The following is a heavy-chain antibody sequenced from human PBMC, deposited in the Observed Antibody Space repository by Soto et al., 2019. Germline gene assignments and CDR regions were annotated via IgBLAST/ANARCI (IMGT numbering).Heavy chain of an antibody. Sequence: VGSLRLSCAASGFTFSSYATHWVRQAPGKGLEWVAVISYDGSNKYYADSVKGRFTISRDNSKNTLYLQMNSLRAEDTAVYYCARDKGRYYYGSGSYYNWPFYYYGMDVWGQGTTVTVSS. CDR3: ARDKGRYYYGSGSYYNWPFYYYGMDV. CDR2: ISYDGSNK. D-gene: IGHD3-10*01. CDR1: GFTFSSYA. J-gene: IGHJ6*02. V-gene: IGHV3-30-3*01.